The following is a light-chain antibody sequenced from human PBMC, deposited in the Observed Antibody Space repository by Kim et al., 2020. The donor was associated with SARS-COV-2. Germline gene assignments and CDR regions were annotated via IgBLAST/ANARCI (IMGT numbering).Light chain of an antibody. CDR3: QQYGSSPRT. CDR2: TAS. J-gene: IGKJ1*01. V-gene: IGKV3-20*01. CDR1: QSVRSNY. Sequence: SPGESATLAGRGSQSVRSNYLAWYQQKPGQAPGLLIYTASNRATGIPDRFSGSGSGTDFTLSITRLEPEDFAVYYCQQYGSSPRTFGQGTKVDIK.